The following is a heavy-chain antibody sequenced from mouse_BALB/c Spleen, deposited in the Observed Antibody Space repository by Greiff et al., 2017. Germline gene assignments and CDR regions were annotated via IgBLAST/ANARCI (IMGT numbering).Heavy chain of an antibody. CDR2: ISSGSSTI. Sequence: EVQLVESGGGLVQPGGSRKLSCAASGFTFSSFGMHWVRQAPEKGLEWVAYISSGSSTIYYADTVKGRFPISRDNPKNTLFLQMTSLRSEDTAMYYCARDYGSSYRGWFAYWGQGTLVTVSA. CDR1: GFTFSSFG. D-gene: IGHD1-1*01. CDR3: ARDYGSSYRGWFAY. V-gene: IGHV5-17*02. J-gene: IGHJ3*01.